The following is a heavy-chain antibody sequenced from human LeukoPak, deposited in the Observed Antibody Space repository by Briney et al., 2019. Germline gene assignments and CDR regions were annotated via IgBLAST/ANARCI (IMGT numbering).Heavy chain of an antibody. CDR2: ISFDGSHK. V-gene: IGHV3-30-3*01. D-gene: IGHD1-1*01. CDR3: AKDGTTGTPEYYFDY. Sequence: GGSLRLSCAASGFTFSNFAMHWVRQTPGTGLESVTVISFDGSHKSHADSVRGRFTISRDNSKNTLYLQMNSLRAEDTAVYYCAKDGTTGTPEYYFDYWGQGTLVTVSS. CDR1: GFTFSNFA. J-gene: IGHJ4*02.